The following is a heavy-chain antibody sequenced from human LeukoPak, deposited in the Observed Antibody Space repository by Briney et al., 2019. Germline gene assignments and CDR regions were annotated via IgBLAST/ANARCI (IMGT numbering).Heavy chain of an antibody. J-gene: IGHJ4*02. CDR2: ISGSGGST. CDR1: GFTFSTFA. CDR3: AKDYYDILTGQYDY. V-gene: IGHV3-23*01. D-gene: IGHD3-9*01. Sequence: PGGSLRLSCAASGFTFSTFAMTWVRQAPGKGLEWVSAISGSGGSTYYADSVKGRFTISGDNSNNTLYLQMNSLRAEDTAVYYCAKDYYDILTGQYDYWGQGTLVTVSS.